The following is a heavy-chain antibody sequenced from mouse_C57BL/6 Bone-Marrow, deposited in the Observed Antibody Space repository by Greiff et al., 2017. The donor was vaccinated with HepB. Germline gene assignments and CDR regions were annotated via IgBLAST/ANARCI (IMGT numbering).Heavy chain of an antibody. V-gene: IGHV1-72*01. CDR2: IDPNSGGT. CDR1: GYTFTSYW. CDR3: ARSPYSNWFAY. D-gene: IGHD2-5*01. Sequence: QVQLKQPGAELVKPGASVKLSCKASGYTFTSYWMHWVKQRPGRGLEWIGRIDPNSGGTKYNEKFKSKATLTVDKPSSTAYMQLSSLTSEDSAVYYCARSPYSNWFAYWGQGTLVTVSA. J-gene: IGHJ3*01.